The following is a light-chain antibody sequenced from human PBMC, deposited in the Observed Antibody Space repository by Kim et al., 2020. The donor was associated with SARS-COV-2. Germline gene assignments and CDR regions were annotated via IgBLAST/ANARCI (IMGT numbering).Light chain of an antibody. CDR1: NIGSQN. CDR2: RNI. CDR3: QVWDSHTAL. J-gene: IGLJ3*02. Sequence: SYELTQPLSVSVALGQTARITCGGNNIGSQNVHWYQQKPGQAPVLVIYRNINRPSGIPERFSGSNSGNTATLTITRAQVGDEAGYYCQVWDSHTALFGGG. V-gene: IGLV3-9*01.